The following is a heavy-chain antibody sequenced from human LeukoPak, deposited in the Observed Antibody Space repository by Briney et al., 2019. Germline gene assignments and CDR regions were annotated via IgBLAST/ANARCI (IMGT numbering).Heavy chain of an antibody. CDR1: GGSISSSSYY. J-gene: IGHJ5*02. V-gene: IGHV4-39*07. Sequence: SGTLSLTCTVSGGSISSSSYYWGWIRQPPGKGLEWIGSIYYSGSTYYYPSLESRVTMSLDTSKIHFCLKLRSVTAVDTAVYYCARDSGATEEVKFDPWGQGTLVTVSS. D-gene: IGHD4/OR15-4a*01. CDR2: IYYSGST. CDR3: ARDSGATEEVKFDP.